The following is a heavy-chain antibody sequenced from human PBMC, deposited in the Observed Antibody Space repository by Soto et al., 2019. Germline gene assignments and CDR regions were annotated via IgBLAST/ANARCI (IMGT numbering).Heavy chain of an antibody. J-gene: IGHJ4*02. CDR1: GASISAYA. CDR3: ARGPYSSGWYVVDY. CDR2: LYSSGNT. D-gene: IGHD6-19*01. V-gene: IGHV4-4*07. Sequence: SETLSLTCTVSGASISAYAWSWIRQPAGKGLEWIGRLYSSGNTNYNPSFKSRLTMSADTSKNQFSLKLSSVTAADTAVYYCARGPYSSGWYVVDYWGQGTLVTV.